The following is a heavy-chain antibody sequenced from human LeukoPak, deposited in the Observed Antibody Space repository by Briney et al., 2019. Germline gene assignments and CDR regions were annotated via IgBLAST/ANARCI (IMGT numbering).Heavy chain of an antibody. Sequence: KPSETLSLTCTVSGVSISSSSYYWGWIRQPPGKGLEWIGSIYYSGSTYYNPSLKSRVTISVDTSKNQFSLKLSSVTAADTAVYYCATHLGAATIDYWGQGTLVTVSS. CDR1: GVSISSSSYY. CDR2: IYYSGST. CDR3: ATHLGAATIDY. J-gene: IGHJ4*02. D-gene: IGHD1-26*01. V-gene: IGHV4-39*01.